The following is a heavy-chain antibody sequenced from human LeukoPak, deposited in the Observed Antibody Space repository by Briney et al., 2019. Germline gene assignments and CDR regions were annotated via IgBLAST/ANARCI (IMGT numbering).Heavy chain of an antibody. CDR3: ARESTCSGGSCHPS. CDR1: GGSISSGGYY. Sequence: SETLSLTCTVSGGSISSGGYYWSWLRQHPGKGLEWIGYIYYSGSTYYNPSLKSRVTISVDTSKNQFSLKLSSVTAADTAVYYCARESTCSGGSCHPSWGQGTLVTVSS. CDR2: IYYSGST. V-gene: IGHV4-31*03. D-gene: IGHD2-15*01. J-gene: IGHJ4*02.